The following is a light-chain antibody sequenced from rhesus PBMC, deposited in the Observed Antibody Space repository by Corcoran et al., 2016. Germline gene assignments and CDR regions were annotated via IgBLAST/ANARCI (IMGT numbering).Light chain of an antibody. CDR1: SSDIGGYNR. Sequence: QAAQTQSPSMSGSPGQSVTISCTGTSSDIGGYNRVSWYQQHPGKAPKLMIYAVSKWPSGVSDRFSGAKSANTASLTISGLPTEDGADYSCSSYASSGTFIFGSGTRLTVL. CDR3: SSYASSGTFI. V-gene: IGLV2-13*01. J-gene: IGLJ1*01. CDR2: AVS.